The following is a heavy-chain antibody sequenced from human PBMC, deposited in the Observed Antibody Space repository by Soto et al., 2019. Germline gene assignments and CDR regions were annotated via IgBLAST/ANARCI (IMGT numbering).Heavy chain of an antibody. CDR2: INHSGSS. D-gene: IGHD2-8*02. J-gene: IGHJ4*02. Sequence: QVQLQQWVAGLLKPSETLSLTCAVYVGPFSGYDWTWIRQPPGTGLEWIGEINHSGSSNYNPSLKSRVTISVDTSKNQFSLKLTSVTAADTAVYYCARDKITGLFDYWGQGTLVTVSS. V-gene: IGHV4-34*01. CDR1: VGPFSGYD. CDR3: ARDKITGLFDY.